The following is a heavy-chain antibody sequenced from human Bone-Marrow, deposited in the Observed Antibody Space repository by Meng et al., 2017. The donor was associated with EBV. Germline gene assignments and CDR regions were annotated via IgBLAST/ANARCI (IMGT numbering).Heavy chain of an antibody. J-gene: IGHJ4*01. D-gene: IGHD3-22*01. CDR1: GYTFDDYA. V-gene: IGHV7-4-1*02. CDR3: TRGGDSYGYYDY. Sequence: QVKWVQSGSELKKPGASGKVSCNASGYTFDDYAINWVRQVPGQGLEWMGWINTITGNPTYAQCFIGRFVFSLDTSVSTTFLQISSLKAEDTAVYYCTRGGDSYGYYDYWGQGTLVTVSS. CDR2: INTITGNP.